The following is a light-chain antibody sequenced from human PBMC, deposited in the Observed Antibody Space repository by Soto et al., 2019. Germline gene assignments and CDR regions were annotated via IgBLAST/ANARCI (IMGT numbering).Light chain of an antibody. CDR3: QSYESSPHVV. V-gene: IGLV6-57*03. Sequence: NFMLTQPHSVSESPGKTVTISCTRSSGSIASNYVQWYQQRPGSAPTTVIYEDNQRPSGVPDRFSGSIDSSSNSASLTISGLKTEGEADYYCQSYESSPHVVFGGGTKLTVL. CDR1: SGSIASNY. J-gene: IGLJ2*01. CDR2: EDN.